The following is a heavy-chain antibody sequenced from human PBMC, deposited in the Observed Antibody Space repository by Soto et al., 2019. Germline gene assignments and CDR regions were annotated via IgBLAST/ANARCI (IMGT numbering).Heavy chain of an antibody. V-gene: IGHV4-31*02. J-gene: IGHJ6*02. Sequence: PWDTLCLPCTFSGLPLSSGGYYLSWIRPHPGRGLDGLAYLYHSGGTYCHPTLKSRVTISVDTSKNQFSLKRSSVTAADTAVYYCARDRFFFAGITGTTSGMDVWGQGATVTVSS. CDR1: GLPLSSGGYY. CDR3: ARDRFFFAGITGTTSGMDV. CDR2: LYHSGGT. D-gene: IGHD1-7*01.